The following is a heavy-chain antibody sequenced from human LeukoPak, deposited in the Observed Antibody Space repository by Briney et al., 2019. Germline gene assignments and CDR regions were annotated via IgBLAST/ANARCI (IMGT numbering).Heavy chain of an antibody. V-gene: IGHV3-21*01. J-gene: IGHJ6*02. Sequence: PGGSLRLSCAASGFSFGSYDMNWVRQAPGKGLEWVSSITTSSSYIYYADSVKGRFTVSRDNAKNSLYLQMNSLRAEDTAVYYCASHIVVVTAIRYYAMDVWGQGTTVTVSS. CDR1: GFSFGSYD. CDR3: ASHIVVVTAIRYYAMDV. D-gene: IGHD2-2*01. CDR2: ITTSSSYI.